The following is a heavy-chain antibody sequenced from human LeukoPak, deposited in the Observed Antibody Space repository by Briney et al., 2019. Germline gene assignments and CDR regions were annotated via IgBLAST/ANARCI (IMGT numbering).Heavy chain of an antibody. J-gene: IGHJ4*02. V-gene: IGHV3-11*04. D-gene: IGHD4-17*01. CDR1: GFTFSDYY. CDR2: ISSSGSTI. Sequence: GGSLRLSCAASGFTFSDYYMSWIRQAPGKGLEWVSYISSSGSTIYYADSVKGRFTISRDNAKNSLYLQMISLRAEDTAVYYCARDLAVTTDLDYWGQGTLVTVSS. CDR3: ARDLAVTTDLDY.